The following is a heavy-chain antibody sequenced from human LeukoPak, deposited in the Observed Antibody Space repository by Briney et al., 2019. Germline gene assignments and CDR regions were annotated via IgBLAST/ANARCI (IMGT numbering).Heavy chain of an antibody. Sequence: SETLSLTCTVSGFSITTYYWSWIRRSPGNGLEWIGQIHSSGSTTYNPSLKSRVTISVDTSKNQFSLHLTSVTAADTAVYYCARDIREVGESHYFDFWGQGTLVTVTS. V-gene: IGHV4-59*01. CDR3: ARDIREVGESHYFDF. D-gene: IGHD1-26*01. CDR2: IHSSGST. J-gene: IGHJ4*02. CDR1: GFSITTYY.